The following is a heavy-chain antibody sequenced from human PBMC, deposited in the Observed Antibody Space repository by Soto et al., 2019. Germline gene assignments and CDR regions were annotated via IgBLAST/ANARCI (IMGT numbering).Heavy chain of an antibody. CDR1: GFTFSTYA. V-gene: IGHV3-23*01. CDR2: ISGKGDRT. D-gene: IGHD6-19*01. J-gene: IGHJ4*02. CDR3: AKEGHYGGSGWYHFDY. Sequence: HPGGSLRLSCAASGFTFSTYAMTWVRQAPGKGLEWVSSISGKGDRTYYADSVKGRFTISRDNSNNMVYLQMNSLRAEDTALYYCAKEGHYGGSGWYHFDYWGQGTLVTVSS.